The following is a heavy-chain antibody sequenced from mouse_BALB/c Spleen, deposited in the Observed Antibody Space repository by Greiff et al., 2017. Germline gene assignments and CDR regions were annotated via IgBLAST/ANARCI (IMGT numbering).Heavy chain of an antibody. CDR1: GFTFSSFG. V-gene: IGHV5-17*02. Sequence: EVQGVESGGGLVQPGGSRKLSCAASGFTFSSFGMHWVRQAPEKGLEWVAYISSGSSTIYYADTVKGRFTISRDNPKNTLFLQMTSLRSEDTAMYYCARSSDFYAMDYWGQGTSVTVSS. CDR2: ISSGSSTI. CDR3: ARSSDFYAMDY. D-gene: IGHD6-1*01. J-gene: IGHJ4*01.